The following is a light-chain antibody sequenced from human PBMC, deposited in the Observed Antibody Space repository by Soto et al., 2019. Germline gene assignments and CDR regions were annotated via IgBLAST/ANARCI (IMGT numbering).Light chain of an antibody. J-gene: IGKJ3*01. CDR2: AAS. CDR3: QQYYSTPFT. CDR1: QSVNSN. Sequence: EIVMTQSPATLSVSPGERATLSCRASQSVNSNLAWYQQKPGQPPRLLMYAASTRAAGIPARFSGSGSGTDFTLTITSLQSEDFAVYYCQQYYSTPFTFGPGTKVDIK. V-gene: IGKV3-15*01.